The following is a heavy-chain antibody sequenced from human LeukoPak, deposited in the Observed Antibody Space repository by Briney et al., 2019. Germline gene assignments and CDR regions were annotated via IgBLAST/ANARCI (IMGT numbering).Heavy chain of an antibody. D-gene: IGHD3-10*01. CDR3: ARDSEHYYGSGKRANMDV. CDR1: GFTFSSYA. V-gene: IGHV3-30-3*01. J-gene: IGHJ6*03. Sequence: GGSLRLSCAASGFTFSSYAMHWVRQAPGKGLEWVAVISYDGSNKYYADSVKGRFTISRDNSKNTLYLQMNSLRAEDTAVYYCARDSEHYYGSGKRANMDVWGKGTTVTVSS. CDR2: ISYDGSNK.